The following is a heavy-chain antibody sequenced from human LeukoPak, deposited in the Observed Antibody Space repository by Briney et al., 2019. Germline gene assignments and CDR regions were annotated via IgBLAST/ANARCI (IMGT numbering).Heavy chain of an antibody. CDR1: GGSIRSSYYY. D-gene: IGHD6-13*01. CDR2: IYYSGST. Sequence: SETLSLTCTVSGGSIRSSYYYWAWIRQPPGKGLEWIASIYYSGSTYYNSSLKSRVTISVDTSRNQFSLKLSSVTAADTALYYCASDKGYSNNYFDYWGQGTLVTVSS. CDR3: ASDKGYSNNYFDY. V-gene: IGHV4-39*01. J-gene: IGHJ4*01.